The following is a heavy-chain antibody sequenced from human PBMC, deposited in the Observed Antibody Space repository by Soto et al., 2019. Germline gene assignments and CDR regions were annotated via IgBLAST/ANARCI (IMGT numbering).Heavy chain of an antibody. D-gene: IGHD5-12*01. CDR3: ARAKSRGYSGYDWDT. J-gene: IGHJ5*02. V-gene: IGHV4-59*01. CDR2: IYYSGST. Sequence: KPSETLSLTCTVSGGSISSYYWSWIRQPPGKGLEWIGYIYYSGSTNYNPSLKSRVTISVDTSKNQFSLKLSSVTAADTAVYYCARAKSRGYSGYDWDTWGQGTLVTVSS. CDR1: GGSISSYY.